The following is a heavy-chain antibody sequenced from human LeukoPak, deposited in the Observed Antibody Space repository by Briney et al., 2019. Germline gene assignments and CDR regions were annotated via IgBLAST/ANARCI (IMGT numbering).Heavy chain of an antibody. Sequence: PSETLSLTCTVSGGSISSYYWGWIRQPPGKGLEWIGSIYYSGSTYYNPSLKSRVTISVDTSKNQFSLKLSSVTAADTAVYYCARYVDIVATIIDYWGQGTLVTVSS. CDR2: IYYSGST. CDR3: ARYVDIVATIIDY. CDR1: GGSISSYY. V-gene: IGHV4-39*07. J-gene: IGHJ4*02. D-gene: IGHD5-12*01.